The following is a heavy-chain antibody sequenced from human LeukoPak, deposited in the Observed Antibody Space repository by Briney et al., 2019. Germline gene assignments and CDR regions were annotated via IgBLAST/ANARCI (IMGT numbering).Heavy chain of an antibody. V-gene: IGHV4-4*07. CDR2: IYPSGYT. CDR1: GASFSDYY. Sequence: SETLSLTCTVSGASFSDYYWSWIRQSAGKGLEWIGRIYPSGYTNYNPSLKSRVTLSVDTAKNQFSLKLRSVTAADTAVYYCASPETFDIWGQGTMVTVSS. J-gene: IGHJ3*02. CDR3: ASPETFDI.